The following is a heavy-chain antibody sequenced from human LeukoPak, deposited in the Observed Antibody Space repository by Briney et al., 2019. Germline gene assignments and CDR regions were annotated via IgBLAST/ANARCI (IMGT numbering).Heavy chain of an antibody. CDR1: GGSISSYY. D-gene: IGHD2-15*01. CDR2: IYYSGST. Sequence: SETLSLTCTVSGGSISSYYWSWIRQPPGKGLEWIGYIYYSGSTNYNPSLKSRVTISVDTSKNQFSLKLSSVTAADTAVYYCPRGPPGYCSGGSCHHDAFDIWGQGKMVTVSS. V-gene: IGHV4-59*01. CDR3: PRGPPGYCSGGSCHHDAFDI. J-gene: IGHJ3*02.